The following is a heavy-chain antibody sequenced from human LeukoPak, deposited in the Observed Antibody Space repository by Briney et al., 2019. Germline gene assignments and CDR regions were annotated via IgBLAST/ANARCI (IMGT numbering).Heavy chain of an antibody. CDR1: GFSFSGYG. CDR3: AALHTGTFVGY. D-gene: IGHD1-7*01. J-gene: IGHJ4*02. CDR2: IRYDGITK. V-gene: IGHV3-30*02. Sequence: GGSLRLSCAASGFSFSGYGMHWVRQVPGKGLEWVAFIRYDGITKFYTDSVKGRFAIPRDNSKNTLSLQMNSLRTEDTAVYYCAALHTGTFVGYWGQGTLVTVSS.